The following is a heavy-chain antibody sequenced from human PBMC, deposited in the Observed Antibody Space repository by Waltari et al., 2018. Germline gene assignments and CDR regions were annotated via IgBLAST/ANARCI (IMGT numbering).Heavy chain of an antibody. CDR3: ATRIAYYYDSSGYYFNY. Sequence: QVQLVQSGAEVKKPGASVKVSCTVSVYTLTDLSMPGGRQAPGQGLEWMGGFDPEDGETIYAQNFQGRVTMSEDTSTDTAYMELSSLRSEDTAVYYCATRIAYYYDSSGYYFNYWGQGSLVTVSS. CDR2: FDPEDGET. V-gene: IGHV1-24*01. CDR1: VYTLTDLS. J-gene: IGHJ4*02. D-gene: IGHD3-22*01.